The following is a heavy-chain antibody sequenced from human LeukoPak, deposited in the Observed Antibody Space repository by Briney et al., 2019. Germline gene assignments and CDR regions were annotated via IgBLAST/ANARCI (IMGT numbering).Heavy chain of an antibody. V-gene: IGHV1-46*01. D-gene: IGHD2-2*01. CDR1: GYTFTSYY. Sequence: ASVKVSCKASGYTFTSYYMHWVRQAPGQGLEWMGIINHSGGSTSYAQKFQGRVTMNRDMSTSTVYMELSSLRSEDRAVYYCARGRYCSSTSCLNWFYPWGKGTLFTVSS. CDR2: INHSGGST. CDR3: ARGRYCSSTSCLNWFYP. J-gene: IGHJ5*02.